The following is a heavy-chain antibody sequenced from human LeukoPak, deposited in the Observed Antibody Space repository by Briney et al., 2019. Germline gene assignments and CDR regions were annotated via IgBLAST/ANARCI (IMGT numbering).Heavy chain of an antibody. D-gene: IGHD3-22*01. V-gene: IGHV4-34*01. J-gene: IGHJ2*01. Sequence: SETLFLTCAVYGGSFSGYYWSWIRQPPGKGLEWIGEINHSGSTNYNPSLKSRVTISVDTSKNQFSLKLSSVTAADTAVYYCARVGTMIVVVTVHWYFDLWGRGTLVTVSS. CDR1: GGSFSGYY. CDR3: ARVGTMIVVVTVHWYFDL. CDR2: INHSGST.